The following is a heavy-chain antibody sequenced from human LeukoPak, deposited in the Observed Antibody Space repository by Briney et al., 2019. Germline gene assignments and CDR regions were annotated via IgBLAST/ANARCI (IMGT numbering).Heavy chain of an antibody. CDR1: GFTFSNAW. J-gene: IGHJ4*02. CDR3: TTEYYDILTGYFPIDY. CDR2: IKSKTDGGTT. D-gene: IGHD3-9*01. V-gene: IGHV3-15*01. Sequence: GGSLRLSCAASGFTFSNAWMSWVRQAPGKGLEWVGRIKSKTDGGTTDYAAPVKGRFTISRDDSKNTLYLQMNSLKTEDTAVYYCTTEYYDILTGYFPIDYWGKGTLVTVFS.